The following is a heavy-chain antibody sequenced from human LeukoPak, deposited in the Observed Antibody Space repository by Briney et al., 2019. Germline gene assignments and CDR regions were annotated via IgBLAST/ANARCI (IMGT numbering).Heavy chain of an antibody. V-gene: IGHV4-38-2*01. CDR2: INYSGRT. Sequence: SETLSLTCSVSGYSIRSGYQWGWIRPAPGEGVGWIGSINYSGRTYDNPSLKSRVTISIDTSKNQIFMKLRSTTAADTAHYYCARAEINDYIRNWGQGILVIVSS. CDR1: GYSIRSGYQ. J-gene: IGHJ4*02. D-gene: IGHD4-11*01. CDR3: ARAEINDYIRN.